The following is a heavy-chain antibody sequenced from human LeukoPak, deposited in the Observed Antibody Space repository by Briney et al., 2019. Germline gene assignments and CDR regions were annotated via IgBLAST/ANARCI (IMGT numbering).Heavy chain of an antibody. V-gene: IGHV3-74*01. J-gene: IGHJ4*02. CDR2: INNDGSGT. CDR3: AKDIAAAGTRYFDY. CDR1: GFTFSSYW. Sequence: GSLRLSCAASGFTFSSYWMHWVRQAPGKGPVWVSRINNDGSGTTYADSVKGRFTISRDNSKNTLYLQMNSLRAEDTAVYYCAKDIAAAGTRYFDYWGQGTLVTVSS. D-gene: IGHD6-13*01.